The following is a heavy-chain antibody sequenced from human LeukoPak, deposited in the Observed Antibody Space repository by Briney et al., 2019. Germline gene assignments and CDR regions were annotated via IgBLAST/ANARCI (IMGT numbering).Heavy chain of an antibody. CDR1: GYTFTSYG. CDR2: ISAYNGNT. J-gene: IGHJ6*03. Sequence: ASVKVSCKASGYTFTSYGISWVRQAPGQGLEWMGWISAYNGNTNYAQKLQGRVTMTTDTSTSTAYMELRSLRSDDTAVYYCARMYNWNYGDYYYYMDVWGKGTTVTVSS. D-gene: IGHD1-7*01. V-gene: IGHV1-18*01. CDR3: ARMYNWNYGDYYYYMDV.